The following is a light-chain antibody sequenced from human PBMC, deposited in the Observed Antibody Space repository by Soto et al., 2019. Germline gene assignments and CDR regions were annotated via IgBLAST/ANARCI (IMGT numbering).Light chain of an antibody. J-gene: IGKJ2*01. V-gene: IGKV1-17*01. CDR1: QHITND. CDR2: LAS. Sequence: DIQMTQSPSSLSASVGDTVTITCRASQHITNDCAWYQQKAGRAPKCLILLASRLQTGVPSRFSGSGSGTEFTLTISSLQPEDSATYYCLHHNGYLPVFGQGTKVEIK. CDR3: LHHNGYLPV.